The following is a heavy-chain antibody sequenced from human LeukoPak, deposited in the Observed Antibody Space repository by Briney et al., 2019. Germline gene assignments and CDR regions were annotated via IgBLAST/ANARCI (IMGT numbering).Heavy chain of an antibody. D-gene: IGHD3-10*01. V-gene: IGHV3-74*01. CDR2: ISGDTTSL. CDR3: ARGQGEYGSGSQNWFDP. CDR1: GFTFRTSW. J-gene: IGHJ5*02. Sequence: GGSLRLSCVASGFTFRTSWMHWVRRAPGKGLEWVSRISGDTTSLNYTEAVKGRFTISRDNAKNTLYLQMNNLRDEDTAVYYCARGQGEYGSGSQNWFDPWGQGTLVTVSS.